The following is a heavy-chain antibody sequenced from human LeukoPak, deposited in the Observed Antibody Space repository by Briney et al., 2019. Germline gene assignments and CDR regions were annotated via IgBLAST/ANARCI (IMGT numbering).Heavy chain of an antibody. J-gene: IGHJ4*02. CDR3: SRESGAFCPFGY. V-gene: IGHV4-4*07. Sequence: SETLSLTCTVSGDSISIYYWSWVRRPAGKGLEWIGRMFTSGSTSYNPSLQSRVIMSVDTSKNQFSLKLSSVTAADTAIYYCSRESGAFCPFGYWGQGTLVIVPS. D-gene: IGHD1-26*01. CDR1: GDSISIYY. CDR2: MFTSGST.